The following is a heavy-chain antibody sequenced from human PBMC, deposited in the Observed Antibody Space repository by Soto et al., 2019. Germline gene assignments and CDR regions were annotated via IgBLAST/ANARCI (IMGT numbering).Heavy chain of an antibody. CDR3: AKGYYYGSGSYIVKDYFDY. J-gene: IGHJ4*02. CDR1: GFTFSSYG. V-gene: IGHV3-23*01. D-gene: IGHD3-10*01. CDR2: ISGSGDST. Sequence: GGSLRLSCAASGFTFSSYGMSWVRQAPGKGLEWVSAISGSGDSTYYADSVKGRFTISRDNSKNTLYLQMNSLRAEDTALYYCAKGYYYGSGSYIVKDYFDYWGQGTLVTVSS.